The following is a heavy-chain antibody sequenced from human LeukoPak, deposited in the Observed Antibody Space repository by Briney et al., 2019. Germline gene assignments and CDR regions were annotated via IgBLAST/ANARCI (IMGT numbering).Heavy chain of an antibody. J-gene: IGHJ5*02. CDR1: GFTFSSYE. D-gene: IGHD2-2*01. V-gene: IGHV3-48*03. CDR3: ARVSRTRYNWFDP. CDR2: ISSSGTTI. Sequence: PGGSLRLSCAASGFTFSSYEMNWVRQAPGKGLEWVSYISSSGTTIYYADSVKGRFTISRDNAKNSLYLQMNSLRAEDTAVYYCARVSRTRYNWFDPWGQGTLVTVSS.